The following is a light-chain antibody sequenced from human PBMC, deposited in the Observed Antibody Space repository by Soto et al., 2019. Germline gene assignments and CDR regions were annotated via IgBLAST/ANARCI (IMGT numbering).Light chain of an antibody. Sequence: EIVLTQSPATLSLSPGERATLSCRASQPVSSYLAWYQQKPGQAPRLLIYDASNRATGIPARFSGSGSETDFTLTISSLEPEDFAVYYCQQRRTWPSVTFGPGTKVNIK. CDR3: QQRRTWPSVT. CDR1: QPVSSY. CDR2: DAS. J-gene: IGKJ3*01. V-gene: IGKV3-11*01.